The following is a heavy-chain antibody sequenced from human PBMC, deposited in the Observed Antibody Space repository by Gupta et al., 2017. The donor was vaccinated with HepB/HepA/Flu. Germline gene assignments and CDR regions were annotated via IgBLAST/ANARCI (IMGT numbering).Heavy chain of an antibody. CDR1: GFTFSSYG. Sequence: QVQLVESGGGVVQPGRSLRLSCAASGFTFSSYGMHWVRQAPGKGLEWVAVIWYDGSNKYYADSVKGRFTISRDNSKNTLYLQMNSLRAEDTAVYYCARGGGQLPTNHLDYWGQGTLVTVSS. CDR2: IWYDGSNK. D-gene: IGHD6-6*01. CDR3: ARGGGQLPTNHLDY. V-gene: IGHV3-33*01. J-gene: IGHJ4*02.